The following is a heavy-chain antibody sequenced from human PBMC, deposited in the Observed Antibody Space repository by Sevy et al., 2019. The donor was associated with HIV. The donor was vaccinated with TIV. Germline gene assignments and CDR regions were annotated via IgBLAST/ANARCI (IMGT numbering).Heavy chain of an antibody. CDR3: ARKYDSSGYFDY. CDR2: ISGSGGSGDKT. V-gene: IGHV3-23*01. J-gene: IGHJ4*02. CDR1: GFTFSNYA. D-gene: IGHD3-22*01. Sequence: GGSLRLSCAASGFTFSNYAMNWVRQAPGQGLKWVSGISGSGGSGDKTNYADSVKGRFTISRDDSKNSLYLQLNSLRAEDTAIYYCARKYDSSGYFDYWGQGTLVTVSS.